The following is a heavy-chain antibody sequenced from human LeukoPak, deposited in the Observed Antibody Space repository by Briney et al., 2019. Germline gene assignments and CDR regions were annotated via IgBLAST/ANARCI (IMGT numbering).Heavy chain of an antibody. CDR1: GGSISSYY. CDR3: ARDRDSSEGRWFDP. Sequence: SETLSLTCTVSGGSISSYYWSWIRQPPGKGLEWIGYIYYSGSTNYNPSLKSRVTISVDPSKNQFSLKLSSVTAADTAVYYCARDRDSSEGRWFDPWGQGTLVTVSS. CDR2: IYYSGST. D-gene: IGHD6-25*01. V-gene: IGHV4-59*01. J-gene: IGHJ5*02.